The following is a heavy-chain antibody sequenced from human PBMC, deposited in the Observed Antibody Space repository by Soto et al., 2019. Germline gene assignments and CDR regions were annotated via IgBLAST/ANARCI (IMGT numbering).Heavy chain of an antibody. D-gene: IGHD3-3*01. V-gene: IGHV3-9*01. CDR3: AKGVLRFLEYGAVDI. J-gene: IGHJ3*02. CDR1: GFTFDDYA. CDR2: ISWNSGTI. Sequence: EVQLVESGGGLVQPGGSLRLSCAASGFTFDDYALHWVRQAPGKGLEWVSGISWNSGTIDYAGAVKGRYTISRDNAYNTLDLQMNGLGPEYTALDYWAKGVLRFLEYGAVDIWGQGTMVTVSS.